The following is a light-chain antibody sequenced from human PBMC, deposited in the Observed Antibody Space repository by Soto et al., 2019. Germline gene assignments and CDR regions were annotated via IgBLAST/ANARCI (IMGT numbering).Light chain of an antibody. J-gene: IGKJ4*01. V-gene: IGKV3-11*01. Sequence: EIVLPQSPATLSLSPGERATLSCRASQSVSSYLAWYQQKPGQAPRLLIYDASNRATGIPARFSGSGSGTDFTLTISSLEPEDFAVYYCQQRSNWPPALTFGGGTKVDIK. CDR2: DAS. CDR1: QSVSSY. CDR3: QQRSNWPPALT.